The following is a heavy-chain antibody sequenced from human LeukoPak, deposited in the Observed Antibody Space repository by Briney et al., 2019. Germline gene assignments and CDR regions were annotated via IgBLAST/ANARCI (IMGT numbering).Heavy chain of an antibody. CDR3: AKAVVGATPNFDY. Sequence: GGSLRLSCSASGFTFSNFAMGWARQAPGKGLEWVSAISGSGGSTYYADSVKGRFTISRDNSKNTLYLQMNSLRAEDTAVYYCAKAVVGATPNFDYWGQGTLVTVSS. J-gene: IGHJ4*02. V-gene: IGHV3-23*01. CDR2: ISGSGGST. CDR1: GFTFSNFA. D-gene: IGHD1-26*01.